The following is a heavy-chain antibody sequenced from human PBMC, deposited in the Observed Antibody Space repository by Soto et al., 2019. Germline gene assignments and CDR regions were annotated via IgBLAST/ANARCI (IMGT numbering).Heavy chain of an antibody. CDR1: GFTFSDYY. CDR3: ARVSEYYDFWSGYYYYYMDV. D-gene: IGHD3-3*01. J-gene: IGHJ6*03. V-gene: IGHV3-11*01. CDR2: ISSSGSTI. Sequence: QVQLVESGGGMVKPGGSLRLSCAASGFTFSDYYMSWIRQAPGKGLEWVSYISSSGSTIYYADSVKGRFTISRDNAKNSLYLQMNSLRAEDTAVYYCARVSEYYDFWSGYYYYYMDVWGKGTTVTVSS.